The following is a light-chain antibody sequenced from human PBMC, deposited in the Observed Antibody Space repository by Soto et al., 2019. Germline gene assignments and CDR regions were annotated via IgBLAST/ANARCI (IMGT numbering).Light chain of an antibody. V-gene: IGKV3-15*01. Sequence: IVMNQSPATLYVSPGESATRSCRASQSVSSILAWYQQKPGQAPRLLISGASTRANGIPARFSGSGSGTEFTRTISSLQSEDFAVYYCQQYNNWPRRLTFGGGTKVEI. CDR2: GAS. CDR3: QQYNNWPRRLT. CDR1: QSVSSI. J-gene: IGKJ4*01.